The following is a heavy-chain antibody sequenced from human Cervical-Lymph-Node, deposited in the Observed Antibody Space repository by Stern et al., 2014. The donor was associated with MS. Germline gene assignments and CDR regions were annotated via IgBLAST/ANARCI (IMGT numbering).Heavy chain of an antibody. CDR1: GYTFTSYG. D-gene: IGHD1-14*01. Sequence: QVQLVESGAEVKKPGASVKVSCKASGYTFTSYGISWVRQAPGQGLEWMGWISAYNGKPNDAQKLQGRVTMTTDTSTSTAYMELRSLRSDDTAVYYCARVPSGNYAFDIWGQGTMVTVSS. J-gene: IGHJ3*02. V-gene: IGHV1-18*04. CDR3: ARVPSGNYAFDI. CDR2: ISAYNGKP.